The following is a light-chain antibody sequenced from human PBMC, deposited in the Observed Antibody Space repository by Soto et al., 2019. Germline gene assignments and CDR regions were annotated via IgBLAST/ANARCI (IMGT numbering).Light chain of an antibody. V-gene: IGLV2-14*03. CDR2: DVT. CDR3: SSYSSGSTHVV. CDR1: ASDVGGYNY. J-gene: IGLJ2*01. Sequence: QSALTQPASVSGSRGQSISISCSGTASDVGGYNYVSWYQQHPGQVPKLIIYDVTDRPSGVSNRFSGSKSGNTAFLTISGLQTEDEADYSCSSYSSGSTHVVFGGGTKLTVL.